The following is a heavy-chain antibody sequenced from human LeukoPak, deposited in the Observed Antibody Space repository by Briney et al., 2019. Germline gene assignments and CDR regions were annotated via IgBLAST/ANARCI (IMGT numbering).Heavy chain of an antibody. Sequence: PSQTLSLTCAVSGGSISSGGSSWSWIRQPPGKGLDWIGYIYHSESTYYTPSLKSRVTISVDRAKNQFSLKVSSVTAADTAVYYCARGAMVRGIIPGYFDHWGQGTLVTVSS. CDR2: IYHSEST. D-gene: IGHD3-10*01. CDR1: GGSISSGGSS. J-gene: IGHJ4*02. CDR3: ARGAMVRGIIPGYFDH. V-gene: IGHV4-30-2*01.